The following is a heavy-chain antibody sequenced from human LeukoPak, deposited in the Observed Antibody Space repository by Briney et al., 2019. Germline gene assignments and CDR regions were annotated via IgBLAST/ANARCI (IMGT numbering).Heavy chain of an antibody. CDR3: ARDATYDFWSGYLLAGFDY. D-gene: IGHD3-3*01. V-gene: IGHV1-18*01. Sequence: ASVKVSCNASGYTFTSYGISWVRQAPGQGLEWMGWISAYNGNTNYAQKLQGRVTMTTDTSTSTAYMELRSLRSDDTAVYYCARDATYDFWSGYLLAGFDYWGQGTLVTVSS. CDR1: GYTFTSYG. CDR2: ISAYNGNT. J-gene: IGHJ4*02.